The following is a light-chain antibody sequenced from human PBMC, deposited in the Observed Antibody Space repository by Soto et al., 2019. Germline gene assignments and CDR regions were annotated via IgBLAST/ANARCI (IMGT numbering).Light chain of an antibody. J-gene: IGKJ3*01. CDR2: GAS. CDR1: QDITNF. Sequence: DIQMTQSPSSLSASVGDRVTITCRACQDITNFLAWFQQKPGKHPNLLIYGASTLQLSVPSRFSCGESGTQFTLPIPILQPEDFATYCCQNYNTAPFTFGPATKVD. V-gene: IGKV1-27*01. CDR3: QNYNTAPFT.